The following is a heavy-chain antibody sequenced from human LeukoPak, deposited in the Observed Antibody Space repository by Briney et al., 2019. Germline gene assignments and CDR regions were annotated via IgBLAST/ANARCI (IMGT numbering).Heavy chain of an antibody. CDR2: ISYDGSNK. Sequence: GGSLRLSCAASGSTFSSYAMHWVRQAPGKGLEWVAVISYDGSNKYYADSVKGRFTISRDNSKNTLYLQMNSLRAEDTAVYYCARDGDCSGGSCYSAHYYYGMDVWGKGTTVTVSS. J-gene: IGHJ6*04. V-gene: IGHV3-30*04. CDR1: GSTFSSYA. D-gene: IGHD2-15*01. CDR3: ARDGDCSGGSCYSAHYYYGMDV.